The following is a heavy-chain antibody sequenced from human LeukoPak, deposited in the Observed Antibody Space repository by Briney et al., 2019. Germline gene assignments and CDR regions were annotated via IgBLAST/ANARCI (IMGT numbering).Heavy chain of an antibody. J-gene: IGHJ4*02. CDR3: ARDLSSVGLFDY. D-gene: IGHD2/OR15-2a*01. CDR2: IYHSGST. Sequence: PSETLSLTCTVSGDSISSYYWGWIRQPPGKGLEWIGSIYHSGSTYYNPSLKSRVTISVDTSKNQFSLKLSSVTAADTAVYYCARDLSSVGLFDYWGQGTLVTVSS. V-gene: IGHV4-38-2*02. CDR1: GDSISSYY.